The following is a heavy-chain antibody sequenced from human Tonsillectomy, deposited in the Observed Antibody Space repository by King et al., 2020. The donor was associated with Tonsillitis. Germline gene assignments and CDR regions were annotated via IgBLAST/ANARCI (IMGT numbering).Heavy chain of an antibody. V-gene: IGHV4-39*01. CDR1: GGSISGSSYY. D-gene: IGHD4-17*01. Sequence: LQLQESGPGLVKPSETLSLTCTVSGGSISGSSYYWGWIRQPPGKGLEWIGSIYYSGSAYYNPSLKSRVTISVDTSKNQFSLKLSSVTAADTAVYYCARHYYGDYIAFDIWGQGTMVTVSS. CDR3: ARHYYGDYIAFDI. CDR2: IYYSGSA. J-gene: IGHJ3*02.